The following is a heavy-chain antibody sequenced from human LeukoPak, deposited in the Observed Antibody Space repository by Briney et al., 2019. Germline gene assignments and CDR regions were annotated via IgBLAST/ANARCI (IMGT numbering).Heavy chain of an antibody. CDR3: ARGGSSSWDAFDI. CDR2: INPNSGGT. CDR1: GYTFTGYY. Sequence: ASVKVSCKASGYTFTGYYMHWVRQAPGQGLEWMGWINPNSGGTNYAQKFQGRVTMTSDTSISTAYMELSRLRSEDTAVYYCARGGSSSWDAFDIWGQGTMVTVSS. V-gene: IGHV1-2*02. J-gene: IGHJ3*02. D-gene: IGHD6-13*01.